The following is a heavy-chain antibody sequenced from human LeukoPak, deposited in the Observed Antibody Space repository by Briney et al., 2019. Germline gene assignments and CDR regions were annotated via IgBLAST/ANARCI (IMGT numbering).Heavy chain of an antibody. D-gene: IGHD3-10*01. CDR2: ISAYNGNT. CDR1: GYTFTSYG. J-gene: IGHJ4*02. Sequence: GASVKVSCKASGYTFTSYGISWVRQAPGQGLEWMGWISAYNGNTKHAQKLQGRVTMTTDTSTSTAYMELRSLRSDDTAVYYCARLLPRGYYFDYWGQGTLVTVSS. CDR3: ARLLPRGYYFDY. V-gene: IGHV1-18*04.